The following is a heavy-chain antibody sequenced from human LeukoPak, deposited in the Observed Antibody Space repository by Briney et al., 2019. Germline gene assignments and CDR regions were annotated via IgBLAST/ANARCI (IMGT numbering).Heavy chain of an antibody. CDR1: GVSISSGSYY. V-gene: IGHV4-61*02. Sequence: TLSLTCTASGVSISSGSYYWRWLRQPAGKGLEWIGRIYTSGSTNYNPSLKSRVTISVDTSKNQFSLKLSSVTAADTAVYYCAREVGYYDFWSGSYFDYWGQGTLVTVSS. CDR3: AREVGYYDFWSGSYFDY. J-gene: IGHJ4*02. CDR2: IYTSGST. D-gene: IGHD3-3*01.